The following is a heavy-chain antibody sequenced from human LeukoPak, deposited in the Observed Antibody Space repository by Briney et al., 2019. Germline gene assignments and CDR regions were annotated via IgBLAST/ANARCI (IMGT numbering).Heavy chain of an antibody. CDR2: IVYDGSNK. V-gene: IGHV3-30*19. CDR3: ARDQSSGWYGVY. Sequence: GGSLRLSCAASGFTFSTSGMNWVRQAPGKGLEWVAVIVYDGSNKFYADSVKGRFTISRDNSKNTLYLQMNSLRPEDTGVYYCARDQSSGWYGVYWGQGTLVTVSS. D-gene: IGHD6-19*01. CDR1: GFTFSTSG. J-gene: IGHJ4*02.